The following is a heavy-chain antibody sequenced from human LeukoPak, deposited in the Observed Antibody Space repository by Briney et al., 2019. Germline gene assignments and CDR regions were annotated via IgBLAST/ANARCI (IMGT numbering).Heavy chain of an antibody. D-gene: IGHD3-22*01. J-gene: IGHJ4*02. CDR3: AREYYYDSSGYPNFDY. V-gene: IGHV1-8*03. CDR2: MNPNSGNT. Sequence: ASVKVSCKASGYTFTSYDINWVRQATGQGLEWMGWMNPNSGNTGYAQKFQGRVTITRNTSISTAYMELNSLRSEDTAVYYCAREYYYDSSGYPNFDYWGQGTLVTVSS. CDR1: GYTFTSYD.